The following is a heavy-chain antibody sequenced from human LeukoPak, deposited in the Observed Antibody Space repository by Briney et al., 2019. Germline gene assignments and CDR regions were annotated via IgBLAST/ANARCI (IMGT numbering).Heavy chain of an antibody. D-gene: IGHD6-19*01. CDR3: AKSSGGHWLVWDY. Sequence: PSETLSLTCTVSGGSISSSSYYWGWVRQAPGKGLEWVSAISASGGSIYYADSVKGRFTISRDNSKNTLYLQLNTLRADDTAVYYCAKSSGGHWLVWDYWGQGTLVTVSS. V-gene: IGHV3-23*01. CDR2: ISASGGSI. CDR1: GGSISSSSYY. J-gene: IGHJ4*02.